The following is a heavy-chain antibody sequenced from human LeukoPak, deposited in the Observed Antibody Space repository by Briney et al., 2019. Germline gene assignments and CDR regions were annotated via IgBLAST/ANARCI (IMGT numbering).Heavy chain of an antibody. J-gene: IGHJ3*02. Sequence: SETLSLTCTFSGGSIRSHFWNWVRQPPGKGLEWIGFGHHSGSTMYNPSLNSRVALSVDASKNQFSLKLSSVTAADTAVYYCAREYGLQLWEDAFDIWGQGTMVTVSS. CDR2: GHHSGST. D-gene: IGHD5-18*01. V-gene: IGHV4-59*11. CDR3: AREYGLQLWEDAFDI. CDR1: GGSIRSHF.